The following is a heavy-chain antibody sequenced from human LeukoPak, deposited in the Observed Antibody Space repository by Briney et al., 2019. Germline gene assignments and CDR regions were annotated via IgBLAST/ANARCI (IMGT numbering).Heavy chain of an antibody. CDR3: ARDNSGISS. V-gene: IGHV4-38-2*02. CDR2: IYHSGST. Sequence: PSETLSLTCTVSGYSINSGYYWGWIRQPPGKGLEWIGSIYHSGSTYYNPSLKSRVTISVDTSKNQFSLKLSSVTAADTAVYYCARDNSGISSWGQGTLVTVSS. J-gene: IGHJ1*01. CDR1: GYSINSGYY. D-gene: IGHD7-27*01.